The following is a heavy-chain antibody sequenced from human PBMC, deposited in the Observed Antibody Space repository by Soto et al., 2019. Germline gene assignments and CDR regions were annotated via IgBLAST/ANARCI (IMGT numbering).Heavy chain of an antibody. CDR3: VRYACDSRGHDDEH. CDR2: ISHRGAT. V-gene: IGHV4-38-2*02. CDR1: GYSIDRGYY. D-gene: IGHD3-22*01. Sequence: SETLSLTCSVSGYSIDRGYYWGWIRQAPERGLEWIGSISHRGATSYTPSLKSRAIISLDTSNNQFTLRLTSVTVADTATYYCVRYACDSRGHDDEHCGQVTLLAVSS. J-gene: IGHJ4*02.